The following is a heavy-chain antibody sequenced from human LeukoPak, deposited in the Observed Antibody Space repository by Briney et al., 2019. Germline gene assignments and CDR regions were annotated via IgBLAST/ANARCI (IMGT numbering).Heavy chain of an antibody. CDR1: GGSISSSSYY. Sequence: PSETLSLTCTVSGGSISSSSYYWGWIRQPPGKGLEWIGSIYYSGSTYYNPSLKSRVTISVDTSKNQFSPKLSSVTAADTAVYYCARCSIAVAGTPFDYWGQGTLVTVSS. V-gene: IGHV4-39*01. CDR3: ARCSIAVAGTPFDY. J-gene: IGHJ4*02. D-gene: IGHD6-19*01. CDR2: IYYSGST.